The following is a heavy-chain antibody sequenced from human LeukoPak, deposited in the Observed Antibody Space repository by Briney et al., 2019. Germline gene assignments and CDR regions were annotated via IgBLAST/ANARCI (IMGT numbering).Heavy chain of an antibody. CDR3: ARCVVGASTYYFDY. CDR2: IVTRDGST. Sequence: PGGSLRLSCAASGLTFSGEAISWVRQAPGKGLEWVSTIVTRDGSTYYPDSVKGRFTISRDNSKNTFYLQVNSLRADDTAVYFCARCVVGASTYYFDYWGQGTLVTVSS. V-gene: IGHV3-23*01. J-gene: IGHJ4*02. CDR1: GLTFSGEA. D-gene: IGHD2-15*01.